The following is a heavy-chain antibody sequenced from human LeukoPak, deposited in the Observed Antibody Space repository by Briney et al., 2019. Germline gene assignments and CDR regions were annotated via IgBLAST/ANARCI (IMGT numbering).Heavy chain of an antibody. D-gene: IGHD4-17*01. J-gene: IGHJ4*02. CDR2: IRYDGTNK. CDR1: GFTFRSYG. V-gene: IGHV3-30*02. Sequence: GGSLRLSCAASGFTFRSYGTHWVRQAPGKGLEWVAIIRYDGTNKYYADSVKGRFTISRDNSKNTLYLQMNSLRAEDTAVYYCAKISFLDYGDLDYWGQGTLVTVSS. CDR3: AKISFLDYGDLDY.